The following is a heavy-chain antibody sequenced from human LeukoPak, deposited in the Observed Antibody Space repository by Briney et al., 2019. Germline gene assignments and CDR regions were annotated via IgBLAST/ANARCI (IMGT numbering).Heavy chain of an antibody. CDR3: ARRVYGDYSFHY. CDR2: IYLSDSDT. D-gene: IGHD4-17*01. CDR1: GSIYTTYW. J-gene: IGHJ4*02. V-gene: IGHV5-51*01. Sequence: GESLQISCQATGSIYTTYWIAWVRQLPGKGLEWMGIIYLSDSDTTYSPSFQGRVTISADKSISTAYLQWSSLKASDTAIYYCARRVYGDYSFHYWGQGTLVTVSS.